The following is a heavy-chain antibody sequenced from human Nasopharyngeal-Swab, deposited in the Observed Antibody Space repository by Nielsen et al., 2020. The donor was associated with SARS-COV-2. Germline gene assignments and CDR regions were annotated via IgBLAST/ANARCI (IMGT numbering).Heavy chain of an antibody. CDR2: MNPNRGNT. V-gene: IGHV1-8*01. CDR3: ARGRLSNYYGMDV. D-gene: IGHD3-16*02. Sequence: WARQAPGQGLEWMGWMNPNRGNTGYAQKFQGRVTMTRNTSISTAYMELSSLRSEDTAVYYCARGRLSNYYGMDVWGQGTTVTVSS. J-gene: IGHJ6*02.